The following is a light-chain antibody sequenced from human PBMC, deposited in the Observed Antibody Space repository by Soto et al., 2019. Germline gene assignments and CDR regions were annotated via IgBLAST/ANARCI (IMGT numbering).Light chain of an antibody. CDR2: DAS. V-gene: IGKV3-20*01. CDR1: RTVGKNY. CDR3: QQYAYSPLN. J-gene: IGKJ4*01. Sequence: EIVLTQSPGTLSLSPGERATLSCRASRTVGKNYLAWYQQRPGQAPNLLIYDASSRATGIPDRFSGSGSGTDFTLAITRLETEDSPMYYCQQYAYSPLNFGGGTRVEIK.